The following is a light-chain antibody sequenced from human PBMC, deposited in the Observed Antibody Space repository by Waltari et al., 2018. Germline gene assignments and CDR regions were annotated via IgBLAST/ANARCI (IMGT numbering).Light chain of an antibody. V-gene: IGKV1-39*01. CDR1: QSISSY. CDR3: QQSYSTPYT. J-gene: IGKJ2*01. Sequence: IQMPPSPSSLSASVGDRAPIPCRASQSISSYLNWYQQKPGKAPKLLIYAASSLQSGVPSRFSGSGSGTDFTLTISSLQPEDFATYYCQQSYSTPYTFGQGTKLEIK. CDR2: AAS.